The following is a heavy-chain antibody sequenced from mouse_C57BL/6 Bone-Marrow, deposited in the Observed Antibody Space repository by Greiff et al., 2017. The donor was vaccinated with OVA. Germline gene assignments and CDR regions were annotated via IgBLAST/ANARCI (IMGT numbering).Heavy chain of an antibody. CDR1: GYAFSSYW. CDR3: ARRLDYGSSYQYYYAMDY. D-gene: IGHD1-1*01. J-gene: IGHJ4*01. Sequence: QVQLQQSGAELVKPGASVKISCKASGYAFSSYWMNWVKQRPGTGLEWIGQIYPGDGDTNYNGKFKGKATLTADKSSSTAYMQLSRLTSEDSAVYFCARRLDYGSSYQYYYAMDYWGQGTSVTVSS. CDR2: IYPGDGDT. V-gene: IGHV1-80*01.